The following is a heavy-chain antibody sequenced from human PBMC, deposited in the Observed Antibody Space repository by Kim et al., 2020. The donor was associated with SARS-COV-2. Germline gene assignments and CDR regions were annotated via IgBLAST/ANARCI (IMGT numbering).Heavy chain of an antibody. Sequence: SHNNPSLKSRVTMSVDTSTNQFSLKLGSVAAADTAIYYCARGGISTVITVWGQGTLVTVSS. J-gene: IGHJ4*02. CDR3: ARGGISTVITV. V-gene: IGHV4-4*07. CDR2: S. D-gene: IGHD4-17*01.